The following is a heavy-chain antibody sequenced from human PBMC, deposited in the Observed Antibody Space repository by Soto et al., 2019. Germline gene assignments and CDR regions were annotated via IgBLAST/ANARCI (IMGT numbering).Heavy chain of an antibody. J-gene: IGHJ4*02. CDR3: ATYSSLDY. CDR1: GFTVSNNY. D-gene: IGHD6-13*01. Sequence: EVQLVETGGGLIQPGGSLRLSCAASGFTVSNNYMSWVRQAPGKGLEWVSLIYSGGSTYYADSVKGRFTISRDNSKKTLYRPMNSLRAEDTAVYYCATYSSLDYWGQGTLVSVSS. CDR2: IYSGGST. V-gene: IGHV3-53*02.